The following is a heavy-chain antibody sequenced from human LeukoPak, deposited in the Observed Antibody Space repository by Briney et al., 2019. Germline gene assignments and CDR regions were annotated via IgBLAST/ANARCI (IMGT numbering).Heavy chain of an antibody. CDR2: IKSNNDGGTT. J-gene: IGHJ4*02. V-gene: IGHV3-15*07. CDR3: AKGRGYCSGGSCYSGFDY. Sequence: GGSLRLSCAASGFTFSTAWMHWVRQAPGKGLEWVGRIKSNNDGGTTDYGAPVKGRFSISRDGSKNTLYLQMDSLKTEDTAVYHCAKGRGYCSGGSCYSGFDYWGQGTLVTVSS. D-gene: IGHD2-15*01. CDR1: GFTFSTAW.